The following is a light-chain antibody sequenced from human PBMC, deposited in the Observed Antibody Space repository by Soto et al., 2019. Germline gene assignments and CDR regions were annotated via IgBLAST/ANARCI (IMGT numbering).Light chain of an antibody. Sequence: EIGLTQSPATLSLSPGERATLSCRASQSVSSYLAWYQQNPGQTPRLLIYDASNRATGIPARFSGSGSATDFTLTISSLESEDFAVYYCQQSSNSPRTFGQGTKVDIK. V-gene: IGKV3-11*01. J-gene: IGKJ1*01. CDR1: QSVSSY. CDR3: QQSSNSPRT. CDR2: DAS.